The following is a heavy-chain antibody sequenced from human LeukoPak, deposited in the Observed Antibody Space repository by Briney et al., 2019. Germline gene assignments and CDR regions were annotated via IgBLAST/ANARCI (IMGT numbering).Heavy chain of an antibody. J-gene: IGHJ3*02. V-gene: IGHV3-15*01. CDR3: TTVWNCGGDCSDAFDI. CDR1: GXSFRNAW. Sequence: GGSLRLSCAASGXSFRNAWMSWVRQAPGKGLEWVGRIKSKTDGGTTDYAAPVKGRFTISRDDSKNTLYLQMNSLKTEDTAVYYCTTVWNCGGDCSDAFDIWGQGTMVTVSS. D-gene: IGHD2-21*02. CDR2: IKSKTDGGTT.